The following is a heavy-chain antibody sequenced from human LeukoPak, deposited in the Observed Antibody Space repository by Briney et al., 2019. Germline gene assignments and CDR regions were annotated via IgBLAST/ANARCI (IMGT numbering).Heavy chain of an antibody. J-gene: IGHJ4*01. CDR2: ISKSGDFT. CDR3: AKESAAAGYFDY. Sequence: GGSLRLSCAASGFTFSSSAMSWVRQAPGKGLEWVSVISKSGDFTYYADSVKGRFTISRDSSKNTLNLQMNSLRAEDTAVYYCAKESAAAGYFDYWDLGTLVTVSS. D-gene: IGHD6-13*01. V-gene: IGHV3-23*01. CDR1: GFTFSSSA.